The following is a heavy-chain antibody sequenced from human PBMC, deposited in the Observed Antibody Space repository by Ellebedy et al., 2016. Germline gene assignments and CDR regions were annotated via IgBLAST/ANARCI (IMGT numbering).Heavy chain of an antibody. CDR2: IDPYSGGT. D-gene: IGHD3-16*01. J-gene: IGHJ3*02. V-gene: IGHV1-2*02. CDR3: ARGPMGDAFDI. CDR1: GYTFTVNH. Sequence: ASVKVSXXASGYTFTVNHIHWLRQAPGQGPECLGWIDPYSGGTEYTQRFQVRVTITADESTSTAYMELTSLRSEDTAVYYCARGPMGDAFDIWGQGTLVTVSS.